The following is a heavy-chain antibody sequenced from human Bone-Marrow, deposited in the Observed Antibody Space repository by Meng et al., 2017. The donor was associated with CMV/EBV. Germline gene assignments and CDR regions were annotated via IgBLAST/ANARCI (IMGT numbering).Heavy chain of an antibody. CDR1: GGSFSGYY. CDR2: INHSGST. Sequence: QGRRRQWGGGLLKPPETWALACAVDGGSFSGYYWRWIGQPAGKGLEWIREINHSGSTNYNPSLKSRVTISVDTSKNQFSLKLSSVTAADTAVYYCTGYQLLGSISYFDYWGQGTLVTVSS. CDR3: TGYQLLGSISYFDY. J-gene: IGHJ4*02. D-gene: IGHD2-2*01. V-gene: IGHV4-34*01.